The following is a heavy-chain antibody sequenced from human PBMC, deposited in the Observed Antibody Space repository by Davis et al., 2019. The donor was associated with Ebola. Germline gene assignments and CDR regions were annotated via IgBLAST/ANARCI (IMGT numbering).Heavy chain of an antibody. V-gene: IGHV1-3*01. CDR2: INAGNGNT. D-gene: IGHD1-26*01. Sequence: ASVKVSCKASGYTFTSYAMHWVRQAPGQRLEWMGWINAGNGNTKYSQKFQGRVTITRDTSASTAYMELSSLRSEDTAVYYCARDSGSYYNWFDPWGQGTLVTVSS. CDR1: GYTFTSYA. J-gene: IGHJ5*02. CDR3: ARDSGSYYNWFDP.